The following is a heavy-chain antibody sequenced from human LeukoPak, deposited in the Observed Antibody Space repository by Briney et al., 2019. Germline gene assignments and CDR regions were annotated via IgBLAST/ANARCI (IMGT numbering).Heavy chain of an antibody. CDR2: INHSGST. CDR3: ARRKEPNYDILTGSAGEYYYMDV. CDR1: GGSFSGYY. J-gene: IGHJ6*03. V-gene: IGHV4-34*01. Sequence: SETLSLTCAVYGGSFSGYYWSWIRQPPGKGLEWIGEINHSGSTNYNPSLKSRVTISVDTSKNQFSLKLSSVTAADTAVYYCARRKEPNYDILTGSAGEYYYMDVWGKGTTVTISS. D-gene: IGHD3-9*01.